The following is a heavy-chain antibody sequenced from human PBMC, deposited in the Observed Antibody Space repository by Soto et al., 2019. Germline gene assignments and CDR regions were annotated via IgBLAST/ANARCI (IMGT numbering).Heavy chain of an antibody. V-gene: IGHV5-51*01. Sequence: GESLKISCKGSGYSFTSFWIDWVRQLPGQGLEWMGIIYPGDSDTRYSPSFQGQVTISVDKSISTAYLQWSRLKASDTAMYYCARVAGSGSYSQRYYYYGLDVWGQGTTVTVSS. D-gene: IGHD3-10*01. CDR2: IYPGDSDT. CDR1: GYSFTSFW. J-gene: IGHJ6*02. CDR3: ARVAGSGSYSQRYYYYGLDV.